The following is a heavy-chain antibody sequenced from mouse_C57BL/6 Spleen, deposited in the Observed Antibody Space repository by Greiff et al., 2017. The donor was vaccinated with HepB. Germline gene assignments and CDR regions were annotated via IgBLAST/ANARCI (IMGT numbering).Heavy chain of an antibody. CDR2: INPNYGTT. CDR3: ARSHYDYGYYAMDY. J-gene: IGHJ4*01. D-gene: IGHD2-4*01. Sequence: EVKVVESGPELVKPGASVKISCKASGYSFTDYNMNWVKQSNGKSLEWIGVINPNYGTTSDNQKFKGKATLTVDQSSSTAYMQLNSLTSEDSAVYYCARSHYDYGYYAMDYWGQGTSVTVSS. V-gene: IGHV1-39*01. CDR1: GYSFTDYN.